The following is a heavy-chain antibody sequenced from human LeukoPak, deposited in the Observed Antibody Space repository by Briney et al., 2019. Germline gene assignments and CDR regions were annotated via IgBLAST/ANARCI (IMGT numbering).Heavy chain of an antibody. CDR3: VRDLSPVSDRNVWYDALDI. D-gene: IGHD1-1*01. Sequence: PGGSLRLSCVASGFSFTSSWMTWVRQAPGKGLEWVANIAGDESQKRYMDSVKGRFTISRDNAKNSLYLQLNSLRVEDTAIYYCVRDLSPVSDRNVWYDALDIWGQGTMVTVSS. J-gene: IGHJ3*02. V-gene: IGHV3-7*01. CDR1: GFSFTSSW. CDR2: IAGDESQK.